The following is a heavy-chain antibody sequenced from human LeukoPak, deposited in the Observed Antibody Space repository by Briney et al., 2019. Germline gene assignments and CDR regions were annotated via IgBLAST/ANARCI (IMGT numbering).Heavy chain of an antibody. D-gene: IGHD5-12*01. CDR3: ARGIVATDN. CDR1: GYTFTSYG. Sequence: ASVKVSCKASGYTFTSYGISWVRQAPGEGVEWMGWISAYNGNTKYAQKLQGRVTMTTHTSTTTAYMELRSLRSDDTAVYYCARGIVATDNWGQGTLVTVSS. J-gene: IGHJ4*02. CDR2: ISAYNGNT. V-gene: IGHV1-18*01.